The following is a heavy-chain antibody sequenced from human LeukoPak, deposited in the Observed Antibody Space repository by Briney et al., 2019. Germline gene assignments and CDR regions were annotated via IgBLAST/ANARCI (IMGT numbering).Heavy chain of an antibody. J-gene: IGHJ6*02. D-gene: IGHD3-10*01. V-gene: IGHV3-53*01. CDR3: ASSVPRGVTQNYYYYGMDV. Sequence: GGSLRLSCAAFGFTVSSNYMTWVRQAPGKGLEWVSIIYSGGSTYYADSVKGRFTISRDNAKNSLYLQMNSLRAEDTAVYYCASSVPRGVTQNYYYYGMDVWGQGTTVTVSS. CDR1: GFTVSSNY. CDR2: IYSGGST.